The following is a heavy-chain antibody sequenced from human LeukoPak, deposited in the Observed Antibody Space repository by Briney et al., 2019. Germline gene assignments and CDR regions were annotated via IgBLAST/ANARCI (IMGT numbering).Heavy chain of an antibody. V-gene: IGHV4-38-2*02. Sequence: PSETLSLTCTVSGYSISSGYFWGWIRPPPGKGLEWIGSIYHSGTTYYNPSLKSRVTISVDTSKNQFSLKLSSLTAADTAVYYCARSGSNYVSGNYYSYWGQGTLVTVSS. J-gene: IGHJ4*02. CDR3: ARSGSNYVSGNYYSY. CDR2: IYHSGTT. D-gene: IGHD3-10*01. CDR1: GYSISSGYF.